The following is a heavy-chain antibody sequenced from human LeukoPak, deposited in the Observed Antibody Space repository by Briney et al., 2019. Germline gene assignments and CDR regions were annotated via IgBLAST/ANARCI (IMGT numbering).Heavy chain of an antibody. J-gene: IGHJ4*02. CDR3: ARLDSSGYFDY. V-gene: IGHV1-69*13. CDR1: GGTFSSYA. Sequence: ASVKVSCKASGGTFSSYAISWVRQAPGQGLEWMGGIIPIFGTANYAQKLQGRVTITADESTSTAYMELSSLRSEDTAVYYCARLDSSGYFDYWGQGTLVTVSS. CDR2: IIPIFGTA. D-gene: IGHD3-22*01.